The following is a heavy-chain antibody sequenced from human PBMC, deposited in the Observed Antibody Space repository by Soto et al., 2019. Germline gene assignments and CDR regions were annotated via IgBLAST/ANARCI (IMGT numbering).Heavy chain of an antibody. D-gene: IGHD7-27*01. CDR1: GFIPIDVP. V-gene: IGHV3-48*01. J-gene: IGHJ6*03. CDR3: ARDLSWGSNWYYYMDV. Sequence: EVQLVESGGGLVQPGGPLRLSFATPGFIPIDVPINWSRRAPGKGWEGVSYIGSSSSVIDYADPGKGGFTVSRDNARNSLYLQMNSLRAEDTAVYYCARDLSWGSNWYYYMDVWGKGTTVTVSS. CDR2: IGSSSSVI.